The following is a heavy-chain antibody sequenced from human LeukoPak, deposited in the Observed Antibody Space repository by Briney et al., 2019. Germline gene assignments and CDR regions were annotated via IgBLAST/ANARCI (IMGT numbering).Heavy chain of an antibody. CDR1: XGTFKNYA. Sequence: SVXVSCKXSXGTFKNYAVSWVRQAPGQGLEWVGGIIPIFGTTNYTQQFQGRVTITAEESTSTVYLELSSLRSDDTAVYYCARSYLVFNWLDXWGQXTL. CDR2: IIPIFGTT. D-gene: IGHD2-8*01. V-gene: IGHV1-69*13. J-gene: IGHJ5*02. CDR3: ARSYLVFNWLDX.